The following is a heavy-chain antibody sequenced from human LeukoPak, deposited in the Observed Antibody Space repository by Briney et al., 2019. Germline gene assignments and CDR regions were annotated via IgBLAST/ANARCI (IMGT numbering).Heavy chain of an antibody. CDR3: ARDAHDFWSGYYKYYFDY. CDR2: IYYSGST. V-gene: IGHV4-39*07. Sequence: SETLSLTCTVSGGSISSSSYYWGWIRQPPGKGLEWIGSIYYSGSTYYNPSLKSRVTISVDTSKNQFSLKLSSVTAADTAVYYCARDAHDFWSGYYKYYFDYWGQGTLVTVSS. J-gene: IGHJ4*02. CDR1: GGSISSSSYY. D-gene: IGHD3-3*01.